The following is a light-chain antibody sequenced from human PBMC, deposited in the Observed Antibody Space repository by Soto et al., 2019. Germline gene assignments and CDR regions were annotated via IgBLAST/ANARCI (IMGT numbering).Light chain of an antibody. CDR1: HDITSY. V-gene: IGKV1-33*01. J-gene: IGKJ3*01. Sequence: DIQMTQSPSSLSASVGDRVTITCQASHDITSYLNWYQHKPGKAPKLLIYDASILEEGVPSRLSGSGSGTHFTFTISSLQPEDVATSYCQKCDSLPIFGPGTTVDFK. CDR2: DAS. CDR3: QKCDSLPI.